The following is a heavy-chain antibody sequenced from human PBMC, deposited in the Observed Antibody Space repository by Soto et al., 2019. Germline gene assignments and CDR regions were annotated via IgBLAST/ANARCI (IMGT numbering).Heavy chain of an antibody. CDR2: ISAYNGIT. J-gene: IGHJ4*02. CDR1: GYTFTSYG. Sequence: QVQLVQSGAEVKKPGASVKVSCKASGYTFTSYGISWVRQAPGQGLEWMGGISAYNGITNYAQKLQGRVTMTTDTSTSTAYMELRSLRSDDAAVYYCARDLALFIAAAGPQGDYWGQGTLVTVSS. V-gene: IGHV1-18*01. CDR3: ARDLALFIAAAGPQGDY. D-gene: IGHD6-13*01.